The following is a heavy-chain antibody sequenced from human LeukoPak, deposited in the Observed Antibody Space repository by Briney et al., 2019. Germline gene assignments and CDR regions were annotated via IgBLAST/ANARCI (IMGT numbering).Heavy chain of an antibody. CDR1: GFTFSDYY. CDR3: AGDLGYDSSGVFGY. CDR2: ISSSGSTV. D-gene: IGHD3-22*01. V-gene: IGHV3-11*01. Sequence: KPGGSLRLSCAASGFTFSDYYMSWIRQAPGKGLEWVSYISSSGSTVYYADSVKGRFTISRDNAKNSLYLQMNSLRAEDTAVYYCAGDLGYDSSGVFGYWGQGTLVTVSS. J-gene: IGHJ4*02.